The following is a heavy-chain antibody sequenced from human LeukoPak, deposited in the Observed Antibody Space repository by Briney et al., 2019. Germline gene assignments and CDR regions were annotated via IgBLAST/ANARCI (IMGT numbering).Heavy chain of an antibody. Sequence: ASVKVSCKASGYTFTSYGISWVRQAPGQGLEWMGWISAYNGNTNYAQKLQGRVTMTTDTSTSTAYMELSSLRSEDTAVYYCARLGFSGSYYYNWFDPWGQGTLVTVSS. V-gene: IGHV1-18*01. CDR1: GYTFTSYG. CDR3: ARLGFSGSYYYNWFDP. D-gene: IGHD3-10*01. CDR2: ISAYNGNT. J-gene: IGHJ5*02.